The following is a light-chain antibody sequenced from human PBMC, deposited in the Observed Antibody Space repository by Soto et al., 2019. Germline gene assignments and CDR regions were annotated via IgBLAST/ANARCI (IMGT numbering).Light chain of an antibody. J-gene: IGKJ5*01. CDR2: DAS. CDR3: QQYDNLRPIT. V-gene: IGKV1-33*01. Sequence: DIQMTQSPSSLSASVGDRVTITCQASQDISNYLNWYQQKPGKAPKLLIYDASNLETGVPSRFSGSGSGTDFTFTISSLQPEDIATYYCQQYDNLRPITFGQGTRLENK. CDR1: QDISNY.